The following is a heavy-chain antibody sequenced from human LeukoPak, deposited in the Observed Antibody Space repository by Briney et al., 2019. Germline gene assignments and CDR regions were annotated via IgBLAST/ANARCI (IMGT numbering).Heavy chain of an antibody. D-gene: IGHD6-19*01. CDR3: ARTAVAGTLRWFDL. J-gene: IGHJ5*02. V-gene: IGHV3-30*02. CDR1: DFTFSNFG. CDR2: IRYDGSNN. Sequence: PGGSLRLSCVASDFTFSNFGMHWVRQAPGKGLEWLSFIRYDGSNNYHADSVKGRFSISRANSKNSLHLQMNTLRPDDTAVYYCARTAVAGTLRWFDLWGQGTLVIVSS.